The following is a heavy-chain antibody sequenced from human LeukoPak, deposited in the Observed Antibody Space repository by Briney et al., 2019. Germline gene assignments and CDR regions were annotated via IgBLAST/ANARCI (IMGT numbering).Heavy chain of an antibody. CDR3: ARGVVTGPFDF. CDR2: ISGSGGLT. V-gene: IGHV3-23*01. Sequence: GGSLRLSCAASGFTFSSYAMSWVRQAPGKGLEWVSSISGSGGLTYYADSVKGRFTISRDNSKNTLYLQVNSLRAEDTAIYHCARGVVTGPFDFWGPGTLVTVSS. D-gene: IGHD2-21*02. J-gene: IGHJ4*02. CDR1: GFTFSSYA.